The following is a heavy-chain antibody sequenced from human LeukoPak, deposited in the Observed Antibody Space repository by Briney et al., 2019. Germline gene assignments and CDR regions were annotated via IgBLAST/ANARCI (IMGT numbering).Heavy chain of an antibody. J-gene: IGHJ6*03. Sequence: ASVKVSCKASGYTFTSYGISWVRQAPGQGLEWMGWISAYNGNTNYAQKLQGRVTMTTDTSTSTAYMELRSLRSDDTAVYYCARVQQAYYYYYMDVWGKGTTVTISS. CDR3: ARVQQAYYYYYMDV. CDR1: GYTFTSYG. CDR2: ISAYNGNT. D-gene: IGHD6-13*01. V-gene: IGHV1-18*01.